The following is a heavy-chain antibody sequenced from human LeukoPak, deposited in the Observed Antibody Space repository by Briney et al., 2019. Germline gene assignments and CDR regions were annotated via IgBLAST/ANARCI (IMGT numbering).Heavy chain of an antibody. J-gene: IGHJ2*01. CDR1: GYTFTGYY. Sequence: ASVKVSCKASGYTFTGYYMHWVRRAPGQGLEWMGWINPNSGGTNYAQKFQGRVTMTRDTSISTAYMELSRLRSDDTAVYYCARAEAAGNHFDLWGRGTLVTVSS. CDR3: ARAEAAGNHFDL. D-gene: IGHD6-13*01. CDR2: INPNSGGT. V-gene: IGHV1-2*02.